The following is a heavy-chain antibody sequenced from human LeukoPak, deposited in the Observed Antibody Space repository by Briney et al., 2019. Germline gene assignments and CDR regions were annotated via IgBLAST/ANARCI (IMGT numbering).Heavy chain of an antibody. D-gene: IGHD5-24*01. CDR1: GFRFSDYS. J-gene: IGHJ4*02. CDR3: ARDYKYAFDN. V-gene: IGHV3-48*01. CDR2: TGISSGNT. Sequence: GGSLRLSCAASGFRFSDYSMNWVRQAPGKGLEWISYTGISSGNTNYADSVKGRFTISGDKAKNSLYLQMNSLRVEDTAVYYCARDYKYAFDNWGQGTLVTVSS.